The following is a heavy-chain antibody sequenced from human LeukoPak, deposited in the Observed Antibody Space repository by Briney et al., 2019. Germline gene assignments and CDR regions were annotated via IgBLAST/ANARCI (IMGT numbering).Heavy chain of an antibody. CDR3: ARIHRRAYSSGYYYEDWYFDL. D-gene: IGHD3-22*01. V-gene: IGHV4-4*07. CDR2: IYTSGST. J-gene: IGHJ2*01. Sequence: PSDTLSLTCTVSGDYFSSNYWRWIRQPAGKTLEWIGRIYTSGSTNYNPSLKSRITMSVDTSNNPLSLKLRSVTAADTAVYYCARIHRRAYSSGYYYEDWYFDLWGRGTLVTVSS. CDR1: GDYFSSNY.